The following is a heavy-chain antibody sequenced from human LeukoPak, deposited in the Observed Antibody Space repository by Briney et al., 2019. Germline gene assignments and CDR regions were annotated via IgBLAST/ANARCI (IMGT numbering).Heavy chain of an antibody. CDR1: GGTFSSYA. CDR2: IIPILGIA. J-gene: IGHJ3*02. D-gene: IGHD3-22*01. CDR3: ARTYYDSSGYYYEDAFDI. V-gene: IGHV1-69*04. Sequence: VASVKVSCKASGGTFSSYAISWVRQAPGQGLEWMGRIIPILGIANYAQKFQGRVTMTRNTSISTAYMELSSLRSEDTAVYYRARTYYDSSGYYYEDAFDIWGQGTMVTVSS.